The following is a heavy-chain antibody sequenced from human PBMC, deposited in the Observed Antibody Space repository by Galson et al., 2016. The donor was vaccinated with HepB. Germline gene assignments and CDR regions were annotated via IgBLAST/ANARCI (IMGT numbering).Heavy chain of an antibody. Sequence: ATLSLTCPVSSDSISHYYWRWLRPPPGKGLAWIGYIFYSGSTNYNPSLKSRVTISVATSNKQFSLRLRSVTAADTAVYYCARQVESSISVTGPEYFFDSLGQGTLVTVSS. CDR1: SDSISHYY. CDR2: IFYSGST. J-gene: IGHJ4*02. V-gene: IGHV4-59*08. D-gene: IGHD6-19*01. CDR3: ARQVESSISVTGPEYFFDS.